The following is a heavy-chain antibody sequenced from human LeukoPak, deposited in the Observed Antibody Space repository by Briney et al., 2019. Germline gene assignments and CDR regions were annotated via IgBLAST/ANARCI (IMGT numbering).Heavy chain of an antibody. CDR2: INPNSGGT. Sequence: GASVNVSCTASGYTFTGYYMHWVRQAPGQGLEWMGRINPNSGGTNYAQKFQGRVTMTRDTSISTAYMELSSLRSDDTAVYYCAREQPADNYYGMDVWGQGTTVTVSS. CDR1: GYTFTGYY. J-gene: IGHJ6*02. V-gene: IGHV1-2*06. CDR3: AREQPADNYYGMDV. D-gene: IGHD2-2*01.